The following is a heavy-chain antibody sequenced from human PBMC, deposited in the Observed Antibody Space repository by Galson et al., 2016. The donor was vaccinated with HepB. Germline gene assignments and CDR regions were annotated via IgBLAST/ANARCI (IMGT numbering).Heavy chain of an antibody. J-gene: IGHJ4*02. D-gene: IGHD4-17*01. CDR1: GYTFTTYG. V-gene: IGHV1-18*01. CDR2: ISAYNGNT. CDR3: ARIYGDYGIFY. Sequence: SGYTFTTYGISWVRQAPGQGLEWMGWISAYNGNTNYAQNLQGRVTMTTDTSTSTAYMELRSLRSDDTAVYYCARIYGDYGIFYWGQGTLVTVSS.